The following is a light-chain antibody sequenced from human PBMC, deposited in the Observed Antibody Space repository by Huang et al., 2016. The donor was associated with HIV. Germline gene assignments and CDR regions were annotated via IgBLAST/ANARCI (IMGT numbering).Light chain of an antibody. CDR1: QSVLYSSINKNY. J-gene: IGKJ2*01. V-gene: IGKV4-1*01. CDR3: QQYYSTPYT. CDR2: WAA. Sequence: DIVMTQSPDSLAVSLGEWATINCKSSQSVLYSSINKNYLAWYQQKPGQPPKLLICWAATREAGVPDRFSGSGSGTDFTLTISSLQAEDVAVYYCQQYYSTPYTFGQGTKLEIK.